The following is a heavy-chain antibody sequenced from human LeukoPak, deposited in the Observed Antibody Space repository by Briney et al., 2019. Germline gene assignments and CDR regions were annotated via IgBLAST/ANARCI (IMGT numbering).Heavy chain of an antibody. Sequence: GGSLRLSCAASGFTFSGYAMSWVRQAPGKGLEWVPTISDNGGRTYYADSVKGRFTISRDNSKNTLFLQMNSLRAEDSAVYYCATDREGDPSAYYLVGGQGTLITVSS. D-gene: IGHD3-22*01. CDR1: GFTFSGYA. CDR2: ISDNGGRT. V-gene: IGHV3-23*01. J-gene: IGHJ4*02. CDR3: ATDREGDPSAYYLV.